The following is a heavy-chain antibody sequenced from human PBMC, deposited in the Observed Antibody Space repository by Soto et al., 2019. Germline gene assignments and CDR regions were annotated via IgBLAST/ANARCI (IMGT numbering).Heavy chain of an antibody. CDR1: GFTFDDYA. J-gene: IGHJ4*02. Sequence: EVQLVESGGALVQPGRSLRLSCAASGFTFDDYAMHWVRQAPGKGLEWVSGISWNSGSIGYTDSVKGRFTISRDNAKNSLYRQMNSLRAEDTALYYCARGSWNDKYYFDYWGQGTLVTVSS. CDR2: ISWNSGSI. D-gene: IGHD1-1*01. CDR3: ARGSWNDKYYFDY. V-gene: IGHV3-9*01.